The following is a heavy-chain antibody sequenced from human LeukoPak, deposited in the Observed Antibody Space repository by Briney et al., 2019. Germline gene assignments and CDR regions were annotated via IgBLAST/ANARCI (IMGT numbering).Heavy chain of an antibody. D-gene: IGHD3-9*01. CDR1: GYTFTSYG. CDR3: ARPMDYDILTGYSTSFDY. V-gene: IGHV1-18*01. CDR2: ISAYNGNT. Sequence: ASVKVSCKASGYTFTSYGISWVRQAPGQGLEWMGWISAYNGNTNYAQKLQGRVTMTTDTSTSTAYMELRSLRSDDTAVYYCARPMDYDILTGYSTSFDYWGQGTLVTVST. J-gene: IGHJ4*02.